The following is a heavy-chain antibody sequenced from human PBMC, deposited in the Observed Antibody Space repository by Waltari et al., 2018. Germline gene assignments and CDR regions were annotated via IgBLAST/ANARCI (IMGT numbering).Heavy chain of an antibody. CDR2: ITNGDGDT. D-gene: IGHD2-15*01. V-gene: IGHV3-23*01. CDR1: GFTFSSHA. Sequence: EVQLLESGGGLVQPGGSLRLSCAASGFTFSSHAMSWVRQAPGKGLEWVSTITNGDGDTYYADSRKGRFTMSRDNSMNTLYLRMNSLRVEDTAIYYCARNQYWAFDYWGQGTLVTVSS. CDR3: ARNQYWAFDY. J-gene: IGHJ4*02.